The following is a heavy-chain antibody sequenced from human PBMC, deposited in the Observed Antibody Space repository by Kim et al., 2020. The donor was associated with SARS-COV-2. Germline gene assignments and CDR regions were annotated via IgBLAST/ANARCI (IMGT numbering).Heavy chain of an antibody. J-gene: IGHJ4*02. D-gene: IGHD3-22*01. CDR1: GGSFSGYY. Sequence: SETLSLTCAVYGGSFSGYYWSWIRQPPGKGLEWIGEINHSGSTNYNPSLKSRVTISVDTSKNQFSLKLSSVTAADTAVYYCARGLSPRFYSYYYDSSGYYRYFDYWGQGTLVTVSS. CDR2: INHSGST. CDR3: ARGLSPRFYSYYYDSSGYYRYFDY. V-gene: IGHV4-34*01.